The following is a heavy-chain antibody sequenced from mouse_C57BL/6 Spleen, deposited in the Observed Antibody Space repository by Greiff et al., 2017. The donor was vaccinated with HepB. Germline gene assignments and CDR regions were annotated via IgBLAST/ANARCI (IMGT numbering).Heavy chain of an antibody. CDR2: IDPENGDT. Sequence: EVLLVESGAELVRPGASVELSCTASGFNIKDDYMHWVKQRPEQGLEWIGWIDPENGDTEYASKFQGKATITADTSSNTAYLQLSSLTSEDTAFYYCISTVVATRFAYWGKGTLVTVSA. J-gene: IGHJ3*01. CDR1: GFNIKDDY. V-gene: IGHV14-4*01. CDR3: ISTVVATRFAY. D-gene: IGHD1-1*01.